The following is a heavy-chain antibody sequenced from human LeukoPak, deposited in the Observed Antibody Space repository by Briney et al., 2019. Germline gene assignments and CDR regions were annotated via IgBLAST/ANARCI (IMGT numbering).Heavy chain of an antibody. Sequence: GGSLRLSCAASGFTVSSNYMSWVRQALGKGLEWVSILYSAGSTYYADSVRGRFTISRDSSKNTVCLQMNSLTAEDTAVYYCASGGLGARRYYSDPFHFWGQGTLVTVSS. J-gene: IGHJ4*02. CDR2: LYSAGST. CDR3: ASGGLGARRYYSDPFHF. V-gene: IGHV3-53*01. CDR1: GFTVSSNY. D-gene: IGHD3-10*01.